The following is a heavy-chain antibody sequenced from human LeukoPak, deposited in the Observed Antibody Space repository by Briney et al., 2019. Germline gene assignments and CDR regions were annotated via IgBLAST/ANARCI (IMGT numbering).Heavy chain of an antibody. D-gene: IGHD2-2*01. Sequence: PGESLKISCQGSGYRFSSYWIGCVRQMPGKGLAYMGIIYPGDSDTRYSPSFQGQVIISADKSISTAYLQWSTLQASDTAMYYCARLATHCSSSSCPGYFQDWGQGTLVTVSS. CDR3: ARLATHCSSSSCPGYFQD. CDR1: GYRFSSYW. CDR2: IYPGDSDT. V-gene: IGHV5-51*01. J-gene: IGHJ1*01.